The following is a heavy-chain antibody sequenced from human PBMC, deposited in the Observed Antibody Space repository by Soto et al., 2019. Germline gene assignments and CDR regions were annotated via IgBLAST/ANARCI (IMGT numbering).Heavy chain of an antibody. CDR1: GGSISSYY. D-gene: IGHD4-4*01. CDR2: IYYSGST. Sequence: SETLSLTCTVSGGSISSYYWSWIRQPPGKGLEWIGYIYYSGSTNYNPSLKSRVTISVDTSKNQFSLKLSSVTAADTAVYYCARSIDPDTVTAESYYYYGMDVWGQGTTVTVSS. CDR3: ARSIDPDTVTAESYYYYGMDV. V-gene: IGHV4-59*01. J-gene: IGHJ6*02.